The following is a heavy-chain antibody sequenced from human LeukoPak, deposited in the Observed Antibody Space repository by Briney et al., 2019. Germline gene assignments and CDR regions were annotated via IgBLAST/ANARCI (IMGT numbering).Heavy chain of an antibody. CDR2: ISWNSGII. J-gene: IGHJ1*01. Sequence: PGGSLRLSCAASGFTFDDYAMHWVRQAPGKGLEWVSGISWNSGIIGYADSVKGRFTISRDSAKNSPYLQMNSLRAEDTALYYCAKGRQWLVTGDFQHWGQGTLVTVSS. CDR1: GFTFDDYA. CDR3: AKGRQWLVTGDFQH. V-gene: IGHV3-9*01. D-gene: IGHD6-19*01.